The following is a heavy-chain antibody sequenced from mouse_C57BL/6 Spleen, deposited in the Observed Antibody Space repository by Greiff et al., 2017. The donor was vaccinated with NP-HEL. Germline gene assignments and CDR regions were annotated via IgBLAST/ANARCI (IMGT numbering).Heavy chain of an antibody. CDR2: INPNNGGT. Sequence: EVQLQQSGPELVKPGASVKIPCKASGYTFTDYNMDWVKQSHGKSLEWIGDINPNNGGTIYNQKFKGKATLTVDKSSSTAYMELRSLTSEDTAVYYCARRVTGTDYAMDYWGQGTSVTFSS. CDR3: ARRVTGTDYAMDY. CDR1: GYTFTDYN. J-gene: IGHJ4*01. D-gene: IGHD4-1*01. V-gene: IGHV1-18*01.